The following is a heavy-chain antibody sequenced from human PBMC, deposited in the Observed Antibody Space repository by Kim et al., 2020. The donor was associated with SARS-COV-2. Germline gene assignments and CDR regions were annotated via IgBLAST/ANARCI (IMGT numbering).Heavy chain of an antibody. J-gene: IGHJ4*02. V-gene: IGHV3-30*02. CDR3: AKEEVITLDY. Sequence: NKYKANTVKGRFPIPTDNAKTPLYLQMNSLRAEDTAVYYWAKEEVITLDYWGQGTLVTVSS. CDR2: NK. D-gene: IGHD3-22*01.